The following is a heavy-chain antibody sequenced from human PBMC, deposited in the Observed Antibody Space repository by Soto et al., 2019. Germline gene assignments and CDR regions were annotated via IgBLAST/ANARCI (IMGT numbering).Heavy chain of an antibody. D-gene: IGHD2-21*01. Sequence: QVQPQESGPGLVKPSETLSLTCTVSGGSINDYYWIWTRQPPRKGLALIAYGLRPHYTAYPSSLRKLVTISSGTSKNPFSLRLISVTAADTAVYYCVVGLARAKSAYRGQGSLVTFSS. CDR2: GLRPHYT. J-gene: IGHJ4*01. V-gene: IGHV4-59*01. CDR3: VVGLARAKSAY. CDR1: GGSINDYY.